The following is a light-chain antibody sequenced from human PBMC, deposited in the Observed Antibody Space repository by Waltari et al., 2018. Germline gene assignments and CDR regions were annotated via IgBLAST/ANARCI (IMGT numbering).Light chain of an antibody. CDR3: QQYYSNFFT. Sequence: DIVLTQSPDSLAVSLGERATINCKSSQSVSYSSNHRDYLAWYQQKPGQPPKLLIYWASTRESGVPDRFSGSGSGTDFTLTISSLRAEDVAVYACQQYYSNFFTFGPGTKVDIK. CDR2: WAS. J-gene: IGKJ3*01. V-gene: IGKV4-1*01. CDR1: QSVSYSSNHRDY.